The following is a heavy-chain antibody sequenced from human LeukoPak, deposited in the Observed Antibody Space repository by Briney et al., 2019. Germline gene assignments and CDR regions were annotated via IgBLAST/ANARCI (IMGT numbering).Heavy chain of an antibody. V-gene: IGHV3-30*02. CDR3: AKDQPYYYDSSGFLGSFDY. CDR1: GFTFSSYG. Sequence: GGSLRLSCAASGFTFSSYGMHWVRQAPGKGLEWVAFIRYDGSNKYYADSVKGRFTISRDNSKNTLYLQMNSLRAEDTAVYYCAKDQPYYYDSSGFLGSFDYWGQGTLVTVSS. J-gene: IGHJ4*02. CDR2: IRYDGSNK. D-gene: IGHD3-22*01.